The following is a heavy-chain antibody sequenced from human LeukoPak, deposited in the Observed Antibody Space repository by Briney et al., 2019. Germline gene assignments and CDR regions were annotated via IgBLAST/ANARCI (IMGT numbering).Heavy chain of an antibody. Sequence: GGSLRLSCAASGFTFSSYEMNWVRQAPGKGLEWVSYISSSGSTIYYADSVKGRFTISRDNAKNSLYLQMNSLRAEDTAVYYCARVLGFGELFFDYWVQGTLVTVSS. CDR3: ARVLGFGELFFDY. D-gene: IGHD3-10*01. CDR1: GFTFSSYE. CDR2: ISSSGSTI. V-gene: IGHV3-48*03. J-gene: IGHJ4*02.